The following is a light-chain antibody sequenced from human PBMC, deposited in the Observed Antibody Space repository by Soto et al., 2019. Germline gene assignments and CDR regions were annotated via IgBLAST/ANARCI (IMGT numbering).Light chain of an antibody. V-gene: IGKV1-5*03. CDR1: QSISTW. J-gene: IGKJ1*01. Sequence: DIQMTQSPFTLSASVGDRVTITCRASQSISTWLAWYQQKPGKAPKVKIYKASSLESGVPSRFSGSGSGTEFTLTISSLQPDDFATYYCQQYNTYPWTFGQGTKVEIK. CDR3: QQYNTYPWT. CDR2: KAS.